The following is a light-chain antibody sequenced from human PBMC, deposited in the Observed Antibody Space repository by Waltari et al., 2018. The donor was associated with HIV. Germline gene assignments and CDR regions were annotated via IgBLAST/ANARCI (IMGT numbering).Light chain of an antibody. CDR1: QSPLHSNGYNF. V-gene: IGKV2-28*01. J-gene: IGKJ1*01. CDR3: LQARQTPWT. CDR2: MAS. Sequence: DIVMSQFPPSLPVTPGEPASMSCNSSQSPLHSNGYNFLDWYFHRPGQSPQLLIYMASYRASGVPDRISGSGSGTNFTLRIGRVATEDVGVYYCLQARQTPWTFGQGTKVEI.